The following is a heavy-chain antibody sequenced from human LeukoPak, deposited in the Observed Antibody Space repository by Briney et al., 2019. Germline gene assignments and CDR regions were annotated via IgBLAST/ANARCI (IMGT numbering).Heavy chain of an antibody. CDR3: ATYCSSTSSPHRRAFDI. CDR1: GGSISSSSYY. J-gene: IGHJ3*02. Sequence: ASETLSLTCTVSGGSISSSSYYWGWIRQPPGKGLEWIGTIYYSGSTYYNPSLKSRVTISVDTSNDQFSLKLSSVTAADTAVYYCATYCSSTSSPHRRAFDIWGQGTMVTVSS. V-gene: IGHV4-39*01. D-gene: IGHD2-2*01. CDR2: IYYSGST.